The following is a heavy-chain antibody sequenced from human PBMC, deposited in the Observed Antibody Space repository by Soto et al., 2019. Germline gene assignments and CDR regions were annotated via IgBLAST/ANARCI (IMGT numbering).Heavy chain of an antibody. J-gene: IGHJ5*02. Sequence: SVKVSCKASGGTFSSYAISWVRQAPGQGLEWMGGIIPIFGTANYAQKFQGRVTITADESTSTAYMELSSLRSEDTAVYYCAREMDSSGYYPNWFDPWGQGTLVTVSS. CDR3: AREMDSSGYYPNWFDP. V-gene: IGHV1-69*13. D-gene: IGHD3-22*01. CDR1: GGTFSSYA. CDR2: IIPIFGTA.